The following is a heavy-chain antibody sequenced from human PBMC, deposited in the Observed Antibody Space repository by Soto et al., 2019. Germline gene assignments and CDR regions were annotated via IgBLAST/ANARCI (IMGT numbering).Heavy chain of an antibody. CDR1: GFIFSDFA. CDR2: ISRSGDRT. J-gene: IGHJ6*02. D-gene: IGHD2-21*01. Sequence: WGSLRLSCVASGFIFSDFAMSWVRQTPGKGLEWVATISRSGDRTYYADSVRGRLIVSRDNSKDTLFLQLNSLRADDAALYYCARPFPDKTYYYSGMDVWGQGTTVTVSS. CDR3: ARPFPDKTYYYSGMDV. V-gene: IGHV3-23*01.